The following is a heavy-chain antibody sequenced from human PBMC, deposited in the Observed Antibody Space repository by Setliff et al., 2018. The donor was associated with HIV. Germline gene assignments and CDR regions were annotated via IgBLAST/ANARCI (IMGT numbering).Heavy chain of an antibody. J-gene: IGHJ3*02. V-gene: IGHV1-18*01. D-gene: IGHD6-19*01. CDR1: GDSFARYG. Sequence: GASVKVSCKASGDSFARYGLSWVRQAPGQGLEWMGWISGFNGNTKYAQSFQDRVAITTETTTSTAYMEMRSLRSDDTAVYFCARVPFRSAWFSGGHDAFDIWGQGTMVTVSS. CDR3: ARVPFRSAWFSGGHDAFDI. CDR2: ISGFNGNT.